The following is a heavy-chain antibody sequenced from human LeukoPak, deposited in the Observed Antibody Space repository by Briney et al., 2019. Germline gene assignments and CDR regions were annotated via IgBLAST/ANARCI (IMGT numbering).Heavy chain of an antibody. V-gene: IGHV3-48*03. CDR3: ARDQYSSGLDAFDI. D-gene: IGHD6-19*01. CDR2: ISSSGSTK. Sequence: GSLRLSCAASGFTFSSYEMNWVRQAPGKGLEWVSYISSSGSTKYYADSVKGRFTISRDNAKNSLYLQMNSLRAEDTAVYYCARDQYSSGLDAFDIWGQGTMVTVSS. CDR1: GFTFSSYE. J-gene: IGHJ3*02.